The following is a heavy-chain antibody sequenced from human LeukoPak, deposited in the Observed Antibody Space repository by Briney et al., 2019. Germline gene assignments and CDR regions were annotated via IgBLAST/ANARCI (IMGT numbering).Heavy chain of an antibody. V-gene: IGHV4-59*01. D-gene: IGHD5-24*01. Sequence: SETLSLTCTVSGGSISSYYWSWIRQPPGKGLEWIGYIYYSGSTNYNPSLKSRVTISVDTSKNQFSLKLSSVTAADTAGYYFARGLGGYNGLFKIGGQGKMVTVLS. CDR2: IYYSGST. CDR1: GGSISSYY. J-gene: IGHJ3*02. CDR3: ARGLGGYNGLFKI.